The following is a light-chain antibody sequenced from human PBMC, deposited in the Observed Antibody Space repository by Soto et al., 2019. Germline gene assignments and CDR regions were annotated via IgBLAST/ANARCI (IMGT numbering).Light chain of an antibody. CDR1: QSISSW. CDR2: KAS. J-gene: IGKJ1*01. CDR3: QQYNDNWT. Sequence: DIQMTQSPSTLSASVGDRVTITCRASQSISSWLAWYQQNPGTAPKLLIYKASTLQSGVPSRFSGSGYGTEFTLTISRLQPDDSATYYCQQYNDNWTFGQGTKVEIK. V-gene: IGKV1-5*03.